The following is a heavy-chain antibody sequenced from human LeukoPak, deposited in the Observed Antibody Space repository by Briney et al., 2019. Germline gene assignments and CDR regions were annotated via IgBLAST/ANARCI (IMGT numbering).Heavy chain of an antibody. J-gene: IGHJ6*02. CDR1: GFTFSSYA. V-gene: IGHV3-30-3*01. CDR3: ARDMYKTYGMDV. D-gene: IGHD1-14*01. Sequence: GGSLRLSCAASGFTFSSYAMHWVRQAPGKGLEWVAVISYDGSNKYYADSVKGRFTISRDNSKNTLYLQMNSLRAEDTAVYYCARDMYKTYGMDVWGQGTTVTVSS. CDR2: ISYDGSNK.